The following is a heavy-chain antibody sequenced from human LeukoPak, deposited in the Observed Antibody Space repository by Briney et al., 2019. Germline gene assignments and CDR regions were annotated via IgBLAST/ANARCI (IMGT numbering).Heavy chain of an antibody. CDR3: AKGRSSVGYFDY. CDR2: ISGSGGST. J-gene: IGHJ4*02. D-gene: IGHD6-19*01. Sequence: GGSLRLSCAASGFTLSSYAMSWVRQAPGKGLEWVSAISGSGGSTYYADSVKGRFTISRDNSKNTLYLQMNSLRAEDTAVYYCAKGRSSVGYFDYWGQGTLVTVSS. V-gene: IGHV3-23*01. CDR1: GFTLSSYA.